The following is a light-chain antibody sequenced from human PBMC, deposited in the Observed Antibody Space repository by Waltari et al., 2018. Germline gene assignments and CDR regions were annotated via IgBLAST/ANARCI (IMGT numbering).Light chain of an antibody. V-gene: IGLV3-21*01. J-gene: IGLJ1*01. Sequence: SYVLTQPPSVSVAPGETARITCGGNNIGTKSVHWYRQKPGQAPVLVISYDSDRPSGVSERFSGSNSGDTATLTISRVEAGDEADYYCQVWDANNEPGLFGTGTEVTV. CDR3: QVWDANNEPGL. CDR1: NIGTKS. CDR2: YDS.